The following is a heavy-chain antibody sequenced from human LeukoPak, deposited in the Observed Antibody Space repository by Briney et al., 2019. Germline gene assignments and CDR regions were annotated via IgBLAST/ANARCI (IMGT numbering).Heavy chain of an antibody. D-gene: IGHD6-13*01. CDR2: IRSKTYGATA. CDR3: KSAGTYS. J-gene: IGHJ5*02. V-gene: IGHV3-49*04. CDR1: GFTFSSYG. Sequence: GGSLRLSCAASGFTFSSYGMSWVRQAPGKGLEWVGFIRSKTYGATAEYAASVKGRFTISRDDSKSIAYLQMNTLRTEDTAVYYCKSAGTYSWGQGTLVTVSS.